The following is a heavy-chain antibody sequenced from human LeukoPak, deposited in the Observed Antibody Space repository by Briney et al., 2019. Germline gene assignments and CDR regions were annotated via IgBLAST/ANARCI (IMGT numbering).Heavy chain of an antibody. CDR2: IIPILGIA. V-gene: IGHV1-69*04. CDR3: ARDRLALRPRSSSDY. Sequence: GASVKVSCKASGGTFSSYAISWVRQAPGQGLEWMGRIIPILGIANYAQKFQGRVTITADKSTSTAYMERSSLRSEDTAIYYCARDRLALRPRSSSDYWGQGTLVTVSS. CDR1: GGTFSSYA. D-gene: IGHD6-6*01. J-gene: IGHJ4*02.